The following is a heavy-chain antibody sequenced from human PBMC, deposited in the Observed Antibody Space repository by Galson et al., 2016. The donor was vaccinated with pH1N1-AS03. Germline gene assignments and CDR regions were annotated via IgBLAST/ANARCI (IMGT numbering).Heavy chain of an antibody. D-gene: IGHD2/OR15-2a*01. Sequence: SVKVSCKASGYTFSNYGITWVRQAPGQGLQWMGWIKNNNDNTIYGQNFQGRATLTTDPSTNTAYMELKNLRSDDTGVYYCARAFEEYLLRDYSSVFDSWGQGTLVTVSS. CDR1: GYTFSNYG. V-gene: IGHV1-18*01. CDR3: ARAFEEYLLRDYSSVFDS. CDR2: IKNNNDNT. J-gene: IGHJ4*02.